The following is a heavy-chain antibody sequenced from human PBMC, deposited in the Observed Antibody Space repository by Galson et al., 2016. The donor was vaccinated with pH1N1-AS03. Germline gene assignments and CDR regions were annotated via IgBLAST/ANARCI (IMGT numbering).Heavy chain of an antibody. CDR2: INSKSGAT. J-gene: IGHJ4*02. Sequence: SVKVSCKASGFTLTDYYIHWIRQVPGQGLEWMGRINSKSGATKYVQKFEGRATMTRDTSISTAFLELTSLHSDDTAVYFCARGDSGATATITNFDYWGQGTLVTVSS. V-gene: IGHV1-2*06. CDR3: ARGDSGATATITNFDY. CDR1: GFTLTDYY. D-gene: IGHD5-24*01.